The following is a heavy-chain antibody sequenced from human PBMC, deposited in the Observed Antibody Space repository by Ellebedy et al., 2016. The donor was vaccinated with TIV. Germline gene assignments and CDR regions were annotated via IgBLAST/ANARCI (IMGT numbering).Heavy chain of an antibody. CDR2: IYSEDSET. CDR3: ARRQAGYGSTIDAFDI. CDR1: RYSFTRYW. J-gene: IGHJ3*02. Sequence: GESLKISCKVSRYSFTRYWIGWVRQMPGKGLDWMGIIYSEDSETRYSPSFQGQVTISADKSVSTAYLQWSSLTASDTAMYYCARRQAGYGSTIDAFDIWGQGTMVTISS. V-gene: IGHV5-51*01. D-gene: IGHD6-13*01.